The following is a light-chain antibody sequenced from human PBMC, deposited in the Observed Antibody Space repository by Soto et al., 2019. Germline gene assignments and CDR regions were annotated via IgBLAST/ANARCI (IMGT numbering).Light chain of an antibody. CDR2: GAS. CDR1: QSVRSSY. Sequence: EIVLTQSPGTLSLSPGERATLSCRASQSVRSSYLAWYQQKPGQAPRLLIYGASNRATGIPDRFSGSGSGTDFTLTISRLEPEDFAVYYCHQYDSSPLTFGGGTKVEIK. CDR3: HQYDSSPLT. V-gene: IGKV3-20*01. J-gene: IGKJ4*01.